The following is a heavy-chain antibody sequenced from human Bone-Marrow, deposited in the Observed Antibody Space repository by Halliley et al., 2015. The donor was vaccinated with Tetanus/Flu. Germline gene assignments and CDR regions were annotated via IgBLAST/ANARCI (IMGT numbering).Heavy chain of an antibody. Sequence: RDGSTYYADSVKGRFPISRDDFKKTVFLHMNSLRADDTALYYCARGRTVDTSSSFDYWGQGVLVPVSS. CDR2: RDGST. CDR3: ARGRTVDTSSSFDY. V-gene: IGHV3-23*01. D-gene: IGHD6-13*01. J-gene: IGHJ4*02.